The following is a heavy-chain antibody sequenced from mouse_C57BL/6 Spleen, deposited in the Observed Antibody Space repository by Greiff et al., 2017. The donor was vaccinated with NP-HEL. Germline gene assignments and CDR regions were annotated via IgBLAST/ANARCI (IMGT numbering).Heavy chain of an antibody. CDR3: ARSYYYGSSHPYFDY. D-gene: IGHD1-1*01. CDR1: GYTFTSYW. J-gene: IGHJ2*01. Sequence: QVQLQQPGAELVMPGASVKLSCKASGYTFTSYWMHWVKQRPGQGLEWIGEIDPSDSYTNYNQKFKGKSTLTVDKYSSTAYMQLSSLTSEDSAVYYCARSYYYGSSHPYFDYWGQGTTLTVSS. V-gene: IGHV1-69*01. CDR2: IDPSDSYT.